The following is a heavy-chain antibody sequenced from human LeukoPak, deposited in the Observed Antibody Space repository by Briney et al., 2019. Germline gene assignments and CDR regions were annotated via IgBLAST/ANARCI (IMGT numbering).Heavy chain of an antibody. CDR2: IYTSGST. V-gene: IGHV4-4*07. CDR1: GGSISSYY. Sequence: SETLSLTCTVSGGSISSYYWSWIRQPAGQGLEWIGRIYTSGSTNYNPSLKSRVTMSVDTSKNQFSLKLSSVTAADTAVYYCARESDYYDSSGYSDAFDIWGQGTMVTVSS. D-gene: IGHD3-22*01. J-gene: IGHJ3*02. CDR3: ARESDYYDSSGYSDAFDI.